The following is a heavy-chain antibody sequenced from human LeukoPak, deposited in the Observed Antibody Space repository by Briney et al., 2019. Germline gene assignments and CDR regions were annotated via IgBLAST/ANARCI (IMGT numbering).Heavy chain of an antibody. CDR2: IYDSGSA. D-gene: IGHD4-17*01. CDR3: ARGAFSGYGDFGFDY. J-gene: IGHJ4*02. Sequence: PSETLSLTCSVSGGSISSYYWSWIRQPAGKGLEWIGYIYDSGSANYNPSLKSRLTISVDTSKNQFSLKLSSVTAADTAVYYCARGAFSGYGDFGFDYWGQGTLVTASS. CDR1: GGSISSYY. V-gene: IGHV4-59*01.